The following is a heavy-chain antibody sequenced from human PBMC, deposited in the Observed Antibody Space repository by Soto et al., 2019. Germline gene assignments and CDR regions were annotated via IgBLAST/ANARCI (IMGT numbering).Heavy chain of an antibody. D-gene: IGHD6-13*01. V-gene: IGHV5-51*01. Sequence: PGESLKISCKGSGYSFTSYWIGWVRQMPGKGLEWMGIIYPGDSDTRYSPSFQGQVTISADKSISTAYLQWSSLKASDTAVYYCTRGRSRFQDPYYYYALDVWGQGTTVTVSS. J-gene: IGHJ6*02. CDR3: TRGRSRFQDPYYYYALDV. CDR2: IYPGDSDT. CDR1: GYSFTSYW.